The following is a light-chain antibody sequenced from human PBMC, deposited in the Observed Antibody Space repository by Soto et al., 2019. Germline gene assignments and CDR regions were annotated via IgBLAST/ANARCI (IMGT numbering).Light chain of an antibody. CDR2: EGS. V-gene: IGLV2-23*01. J-gene: IGLJ1*01. CDR3: CSYAGSSFYV. Sequence: QSALTQPASVSGSPGQSITISCTGTSSDVGSYNLVSWYQQHPGKAPKLMIYEGSKRPSGVSNRFSGSKSGNTASLTTSGLQAEDEADYYCCSYAGSSFYVFGTGTKLTVL. CDR1: SSDVGSYNL.